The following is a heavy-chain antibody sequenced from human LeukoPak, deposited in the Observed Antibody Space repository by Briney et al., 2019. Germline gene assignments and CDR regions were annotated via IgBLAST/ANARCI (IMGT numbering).Heavy chain of an antibody. CDR3: ARGTWYSSSWYDWYFDL. Sequence: GGSLRLSCAASGFTFSSYSMNWVRQAPGKGLEWAANIKQDGSEKYYVDSVKGRFTISRDNAKNSLYLQMNSLRAEDTAVYYCARGTWYSSSWYDWYFDLWGRGTLVTVSS. CDR1: GFTFSSYS. D-gene: IGHD6-13*01. J-gene: IGHJ2*01. V-gene: IGHV3-7*01. CDR2: IKQDGSEK.